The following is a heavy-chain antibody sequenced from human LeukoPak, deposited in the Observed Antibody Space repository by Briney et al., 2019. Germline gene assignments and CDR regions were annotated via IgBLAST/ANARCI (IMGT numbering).Heavy chain of an antibody. D-gene: IGHD3-10*01. Sequence: SETLSLTCTASGGSISSCSYYWSWIRQPAGKGLEWIGRIYTSGSTNYNPSLKSRVTISVDTSKNQFSLKLSSVTAADTAVYYCARGRNDYGSGSYLSAAQRNYYYYYMDVWGKGTTVTISS. CDR1: GGSISSCSYY. V-gene: IGHV4-61*02. CDR2: IYTSGST. J-gene: IGHJ6*03. CDR3: ARGRNDYGSGSYLSAAQRNYYYYYMDV.